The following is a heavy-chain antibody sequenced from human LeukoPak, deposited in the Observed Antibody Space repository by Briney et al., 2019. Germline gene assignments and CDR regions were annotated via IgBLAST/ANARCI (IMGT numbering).Heavy chain of an antibody. J-gene: IGHJ3*02. D-gene: IGHD6-6*01. CDR3: ARDRNSGSSLDI. CDR1: GYTFTGYY. V-gene: IGHV1-2*02. Sequence: ASVKVSCKASGYTFTGYYIHWVRQAPGQGLEWMGWIYPYSGDTNYAQNFQGRVTMTRDTSISTAYMELSSLKSDDTAVYYCARDRNSGSSLDIWGQGTMLTVSS. CDR2: IYPYSGDT.